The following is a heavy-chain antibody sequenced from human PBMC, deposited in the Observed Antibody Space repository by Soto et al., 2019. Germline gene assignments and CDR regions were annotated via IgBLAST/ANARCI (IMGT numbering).Heavy chain of an antibody. Sequence: PSESLSLTCSVSGAALNSGNNYWSWLRQVPGKGLEWIGHIYVTGAVDYNPSLRDRVTISQDTSERQFYLNLRLVTAADTAVYYCARLRNAINIFQWFDPWGQGTLVTVSS. CDR1: GAALNSGNNY. J-gene: IGHJ5*02. V-gene: IGHV4-31*03. CDR3: ARLRNAINIFQWFDP. D-gene: IGHD2-8*01. CDR2: IYVTGAV.